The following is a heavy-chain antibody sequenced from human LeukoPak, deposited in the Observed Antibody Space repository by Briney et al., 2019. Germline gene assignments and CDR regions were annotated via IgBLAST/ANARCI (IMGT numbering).Heavy chain of an antibody. CDR2: INHSGST. CDR1: SGSISSYY. Sequence: SETLSLTCTVSSGSISSYYWSWIRQPPGKGLEWIGEINHSGSTNYNPSLKSRVTISVDTSKNQFSLKLSSVTAADTAVYYCARQGYDYVWGSYRLRPIDYWGQGTLVTVSS. J-gene: IGHJ4*02. D-gene: IGHD3-16*02. V-gene: IGHV4-34*01. CDR3: ARQGYDYVWGSYRLRPIDY.